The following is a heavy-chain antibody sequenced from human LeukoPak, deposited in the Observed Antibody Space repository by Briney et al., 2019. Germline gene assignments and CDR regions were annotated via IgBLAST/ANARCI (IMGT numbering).Heavy chain of an antibody. CDR2: IYYSGST. Sequence: SETLSLTCTVSGGSISSYYWGWIRQPPGKGLEWIGSIYYSGSTYYNPSLKSRVTISVDTSKNQFSLKLSSVTAADTAVYYCARGHPIVVVPAAPKTNWFDPWGQGTLVTVSS. CDR3: ARGHPIVVVPAAPKTNWFDP. V-gene: IGHV4-39*07. J-gene: IGHJ5*02. CDR1: GGSISSYY. D-gene: IGHD2-2*01.